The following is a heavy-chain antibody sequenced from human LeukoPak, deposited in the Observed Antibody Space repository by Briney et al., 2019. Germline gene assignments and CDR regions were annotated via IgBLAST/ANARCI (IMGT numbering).Heavy chain of an antibody. Sequence: GRSLRLSCAASGFTFSSYAMHWVRQAPGKGLEWVAVISRDGTIKYYADYVKGRFTISRDNSKNTLYLQMDSLRPEDTAVFYCASRSGGFDYWGQGTLVTISS. J-gene: IGHJ4*02. CDR1: GFTFSSYA. V-gene: IGHV3-30-3*02. CDR2: ISRDGTIK. D-gene: IGHD2-15*01. CDR3: ASRSGGFDY.